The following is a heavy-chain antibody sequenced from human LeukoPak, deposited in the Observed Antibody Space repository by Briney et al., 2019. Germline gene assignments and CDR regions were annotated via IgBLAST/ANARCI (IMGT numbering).Heavy chain of an antibody. CDR1: GFTFSSYW. D-gene: IGHD3-10*01. V-gene: IGHV3-74*01. CDR2: INRDGSST. Sequence: QPGGSLRLPCAASGFTFSSYWMHWVRQAPGKGLVWVSRINRDGSSTTYADSVKGRFTISRDNAKNTLYLQMNSLRADDAAVYYCATETAVSGGIFFDYWGQGTLVTVSS. CDR3: ATETAVSGGIFFDY. J-gene: IGHJ4*02.